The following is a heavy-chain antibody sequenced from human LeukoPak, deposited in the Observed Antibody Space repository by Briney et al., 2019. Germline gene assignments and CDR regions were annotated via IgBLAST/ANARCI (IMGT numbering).Heavy chain of an antibody. J-gene: IGHJ5*02. D-gene: IGHD5-18*01. CDR3: ARGGDHSFGP. CDR2: INHSGST. CDR1: GGSFSGYY. Sequence: PSETLSLTCAVYGGSFSGYYWSWIRQPPGKGLEWIGEINHSGSTNYNPSLKSRVTISVDTSKNQFSLKLSSVTAADTAVYYCARGGDHSFGPWGQGTLVTVSS. V-gene: IGHV4-34*01.